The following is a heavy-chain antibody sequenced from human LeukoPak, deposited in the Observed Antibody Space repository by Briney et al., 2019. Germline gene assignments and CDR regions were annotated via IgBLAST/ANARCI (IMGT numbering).Heavy chain of an antibody. V-gene: IGHV3-48*03. CDR2: ISSSGSTI. CDR1: GFTFSTYE. J-gene: IGHJ4*02. CDR3: ARAGLGEFDY. Sequence: GGSLRLSCAASGFTFSTYEMNWVRQAPGKGLEWVTYISSSGSTIYYPDSVKGRFTISRDNAKNSLYLQMNSLRAEDTAVYYCARAGLGEFDYWGQGTLVTVSS. D-gene: IGHD3-10*01.